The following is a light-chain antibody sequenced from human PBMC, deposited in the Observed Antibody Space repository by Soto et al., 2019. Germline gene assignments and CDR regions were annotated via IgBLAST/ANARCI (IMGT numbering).Light chain of an antibody. J-gene: IGLJ1*01. CDR2: DVT. CDR1: SSDVGAFNY. CDR3: QSYDDSLSVHYV. Sequence: QSVLTQPASVSGSPGQSISISCIGTSSDVGAFNYVSWYQHHPGKAPQLIIYDVTSRPSGVSNRFSASKSGNTASLTISGLQAEDEADYYCQSYDDSLSVHYVFGTGTKVTVL. V-gene: IGLV2-14*03.